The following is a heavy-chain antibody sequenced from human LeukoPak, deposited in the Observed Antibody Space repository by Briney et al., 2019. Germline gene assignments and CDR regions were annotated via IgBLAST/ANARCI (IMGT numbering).Heavy chain of an antibody. CDR3: ARDPRIAAAGTPPYFDY. D-gene: IGHD6-13*01. V-gene: IGHV3-30*04. CDR1: GVTFSNYA. J-gene: IGHJ4*02. Sequence: PGGSLRLSCAASGVTFSNYAMHWVRQAPGKGLDWLAVISYDGRNKYYADAVKGRFTISRDNSKNTLYLQMNSLRPEDTAVYYCARDPRIAAAGTPPYFDYWGQGTLVTVSS. CDR2: ISYDGRNK.